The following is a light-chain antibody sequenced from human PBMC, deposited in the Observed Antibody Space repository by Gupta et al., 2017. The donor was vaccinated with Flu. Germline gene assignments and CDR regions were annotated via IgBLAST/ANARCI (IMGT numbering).Light chain of an antibody. CDR2: DVG. J-gene: IGLJ2*01. CDR1: SSDIGGYDY. CDR3: SAYTRGSAILVT. V-gene: IGLV2-14*03. Sequence: QSALTQPASVSGSPGQSITISCTGTSSDIGGYDYVSWYQQRPGKAPQLMIYDVGNRPSGVSNRFSGSKFGNTASLTISGLQADDEADYYCSAYTRGSAILVTFGGRTRLTV.